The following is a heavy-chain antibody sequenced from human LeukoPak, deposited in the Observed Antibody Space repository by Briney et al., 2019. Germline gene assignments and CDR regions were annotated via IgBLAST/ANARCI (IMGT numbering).Heavy chain of an antibody. CDR3: AKGSSRHDY. V-gene: IGHV3-23*01. D-gene: IGHD3-10*01. CDR2: ISGSGGST. J-gene: IGHJ4*02. CDR1: GFTFSSYG. Sequence: LPGGSLRLSCAASGFTFSSYGMSWVRQASGKGLEWVSAISGSGGSTYYADSVKGRFTISRDNSKNTLYLQMNSLRAEDTAVYYCAKGSSRHDYWGQGTLVTVSS.